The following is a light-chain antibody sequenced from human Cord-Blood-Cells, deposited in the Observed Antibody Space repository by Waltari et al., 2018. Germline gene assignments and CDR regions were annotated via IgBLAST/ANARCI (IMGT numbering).Light chain of an antibody. CDR2: DVS. V-gene: IGLV2-11*01. CDR1: SSDVGGYNY. CDR3: CSYAGSYTLV. J-gene: IGLJ3*02. Sequence: QSALTQPRPVSGSPGQSVPISCTATSSDVGGYNYVSWYQQHPGKAPKLMIYDVSKRPSGVPDRFSGSKSGNTASLTISGLQAEDEADYYCCSYAGSYTLVFGGGTKLTVL.